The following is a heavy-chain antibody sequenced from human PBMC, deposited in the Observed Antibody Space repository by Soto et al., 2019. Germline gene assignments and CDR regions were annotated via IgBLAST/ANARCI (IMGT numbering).Heavy chain of an antibody. CDR3: AREAGYSYGSVLDY. CDR1: GGTFGNHA. D-gene: IGHD5-18*01. J-gene: IGHJ4*02. Sequence: QAQLVQSGAEVKKPGSSVKVSCTASGGTFGNHAISWVRQAPGQGLEWMGGIIPVLGVGANAQKFQGRVTITADTSTNTAYMELSSPRSEDTAHYYCAREAGYSYGSVLDYWGQGTLVIVSS. V-gene: IGHV1-69*09. CDR2: IIPVLGVG.